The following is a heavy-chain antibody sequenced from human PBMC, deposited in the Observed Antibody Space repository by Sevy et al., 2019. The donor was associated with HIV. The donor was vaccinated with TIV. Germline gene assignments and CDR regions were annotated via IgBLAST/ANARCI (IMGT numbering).Heavy chain of an antibody. D-gene: IGHD3-22*01. V-gene: IGHV3-21*01. CDR2: ISSSSSYI. CDR3: ARDTLGDSSGRGGMDV. Sequence: GGSLRLSCAASGFTFNDYAMHWVRQVPGKGLEWVSSISSSSSYIYYADSVKGRFTISRDNAKNSLYLQMNSLRAEDTAVYYCARDTLGDSSGRGGMDVWGQGTTVTVSS. CDR1: GFTFNDYA. J-gene: IGHJ6*02.